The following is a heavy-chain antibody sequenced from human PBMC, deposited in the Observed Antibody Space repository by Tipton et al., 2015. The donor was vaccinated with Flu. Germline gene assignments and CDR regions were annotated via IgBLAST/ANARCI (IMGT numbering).Heavy chain of an antibody. J-gene: IGHJ4*02. CDR3: ARSPSYSGSGIYPFYFDD. CDR2: IYTTGSV. V-gene: IGHV4-61*02. CDR1: GGFITSGSYY. Sequence: LRLSCSIPGGFITSGSYYWSWIRQSAGRGLEWIGRIYTTGSVNYNPPLRGRVTIAGYTSRNHFPLQLTSVTAADTAVYFCARSPSYSGSGIYPFYFDDCGQGTLVTVAS. D-gene: IGHD3-10*01.